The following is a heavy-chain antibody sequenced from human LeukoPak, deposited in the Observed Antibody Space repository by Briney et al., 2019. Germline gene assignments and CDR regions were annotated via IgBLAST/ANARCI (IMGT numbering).Heavy chain of an antibody. CDR3: ARVGSDVLRYFDWSYYYFDY. CDR1: GFTVSSNY. Sequence: PGGSLRLSCAASGFTVSSNYMSWVRQAPGRGLEWVSVIYSGGSTYYPDSVTGRFTISRDNSKNTLYLQRNSLRAEDTAVYYCARVGSDVLRYFDWSYYYFDYWGQGTLVTVSS. D-gene: IGHD3-9*01. V-gene: IGHV3-53*01. J-gene: IGHJ4*02. CDR2: IYSGGST.